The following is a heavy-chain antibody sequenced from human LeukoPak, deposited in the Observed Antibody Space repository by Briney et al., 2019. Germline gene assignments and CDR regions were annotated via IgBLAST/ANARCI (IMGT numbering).Heavy chain of an antibody. J-gene: IGHJ4*02. CDR1: GYTFTSNY. CDR2: INPSGGST. V-gene: IGHV1-46*01. Sequence: ASVKVSCKASGYTFTSNYMHWVRQAPGQGLEWMGLINPSGGSTSYAQKFQGRVTMTRDTSTSTVYMELSSLRSEDTAVYYCARGDPYYYDSSGCYPFDYWGQGTLVTVSS. D-gene: IGHD3-22*01. CDR3: ARGDPYYYDSSGCYPFDY.